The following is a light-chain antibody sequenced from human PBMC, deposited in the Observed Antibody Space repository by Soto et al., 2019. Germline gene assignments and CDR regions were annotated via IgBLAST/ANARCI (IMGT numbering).Light chain of an antibody. V-gene: IGLV2-11*01. Sequence: QSALTQPRSVSGSPGQSVTISCTGTSSDVGGYIYVSWYQQYPAKAPKVMIYDVSRRPSGVPDRFSGSKSGNTASLTISGLQDEDEAVYYCCSYAGKKTVVFGGGTKLTVL. J-gene: IGLJ3*02. CDR1: SSDVGGYIY. CDR2: DVS. CDR3: CSYAGKKTVV.